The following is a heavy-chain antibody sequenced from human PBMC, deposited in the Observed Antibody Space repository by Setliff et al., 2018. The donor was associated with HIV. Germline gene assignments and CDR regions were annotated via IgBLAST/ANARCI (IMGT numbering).Heavy chain of an antibody. J-gene: IGHJ4*01. CDR2: ISYSGST. Sequence: KTSETLSLTCTVSGASIRSQYWSWIRKPPGKGLEWIGYISYSGSTNYNPSLESRVAMSVDTSKKQFSLEVSSVTAADTAVYYCARTRGYSYGTLAGFDYWGRGSLVTVSS. CDR1: GASIRSQY. CDR3: ARTRGYSYGTLAGFDY. D-gene: IGHD5-18*01. V-gene: IGHV4-59*11.